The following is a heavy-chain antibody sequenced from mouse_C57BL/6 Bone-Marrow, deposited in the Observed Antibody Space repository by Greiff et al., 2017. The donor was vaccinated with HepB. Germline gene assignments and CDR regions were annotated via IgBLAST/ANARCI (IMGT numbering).Heavy chain of an antibody. CDR1: GYTFTEYT. V-gene: IGHV1-81*01. CDR3: ARGSPAWFAY. Sequence: QVQLQQSGAELVKPGASVKLSCKASGYTFTEYTIHWVKQRTGQGLEWIGEIYPRSGNTYYNEKFKGKATLTADKSSSTAYMELRSLTSEDSAVYFCARGSPAWFAYWGQGTLVTVSA. CDR2: IYPRSGNT. D-gene: IGHD1-1*02. J-gene: IGHJ3*01.